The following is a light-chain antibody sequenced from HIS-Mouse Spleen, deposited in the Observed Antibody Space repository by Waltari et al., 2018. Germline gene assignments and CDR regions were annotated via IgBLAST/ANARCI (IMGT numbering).Light chain of an antibody. J-gene: IGLJ3*02. Sequence: QSVLTQPPSASGTPGQRVTISCSGSSPNLGSNYVYLYQQLPGTAPKRLIYRNNQRPSGVPDRFSGSKSGTSASLAISGLRSEDEADYYCAAWDDSLSGWVFGGGTKLTVL. V-gene: IGLV1-47*01. CDR1: SPNLGSNY. CDR2: RNN. CDR3: AAWDDSLSGWV.